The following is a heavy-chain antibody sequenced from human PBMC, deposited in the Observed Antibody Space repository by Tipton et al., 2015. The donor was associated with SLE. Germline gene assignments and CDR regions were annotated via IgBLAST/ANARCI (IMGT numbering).Heavy chain of an antibody. Sequence: QSGAEVKKPGASVKVSCKASGYTFTDYYIHWVRQTPGQGLEWMGWINLRSGGTNVAQRFRDRVTLTRDTSITTAFLELSRLRSDDTAVYFCARGETPYCDYWGQGSLVTLSS. V-gene: IGHV1-2*02. J-gene: IGHJ4*02. CDR1: GYTFTDYY. D-gene: IGHD1-26*01. CDR2: INLRSGGT. CDR3: ARGETPYCDY.